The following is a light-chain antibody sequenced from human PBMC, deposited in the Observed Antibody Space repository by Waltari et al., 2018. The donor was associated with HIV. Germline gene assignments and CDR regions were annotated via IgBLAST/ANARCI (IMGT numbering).Light chain of an antibody. J-gene: IGLJ2*01. Sequence: QSALTQPPPASGPPGQSVTISCTGTSSDIGAYNYAPWYHQRPGKAPKLMISGVSKRPSGVPDRFSGSKSGNTASLTVSGLQAEDEADYYCTSYGGSNNVLFGGGTKLTVL. CDR1: SSDIGAYNY. V-gene: IGLV2-8*01. CDR2: GVS. CDR3: TSYGGSNNVL.